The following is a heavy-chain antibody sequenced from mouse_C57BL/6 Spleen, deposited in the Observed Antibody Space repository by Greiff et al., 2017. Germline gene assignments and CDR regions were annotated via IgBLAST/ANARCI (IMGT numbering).Heavy chain of an antibody. J-gene: IGHJ4*01. CDR3: ARSPRGSSPYYAMDY. D-gene: IGHD1-1*01. CDR2: IYPSDSET. CDR1: GYTFTSYW. V-gene: IGHV1-61*01. Sequence: QVQLQQPGAELVRPGSSVKLSCKASGYTFTSYWMDWVKQRPGQGLEWIGNIYPSDSETHYNQKFKDKATLTVDKSSSTAYMQLSSLTSEDSAVYFCARSPRGSSPYYAMDYWGQGTSVTVSS.